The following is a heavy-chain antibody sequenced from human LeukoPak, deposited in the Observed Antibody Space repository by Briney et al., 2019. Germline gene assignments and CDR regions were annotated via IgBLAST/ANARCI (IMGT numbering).Heavy chain of an antibody. D-gene: IGHD3-3*01. CDR1: GFTFSSYA. CDR2: ISYDGSNK. CDR3: ARGGIFGVVTTDY. V-gene: IGHV3-30-3*01. Sequence: GGSLRLSCAASGFTFSSYAMHWVRQAPGKGLEWVAVISYDGSNKYYADSVKGRFTISRDNSKNTLYLQMNSLRAEDTAVYYCARGGIFGVVTTDYWGQGTLVTVSS. J-gene: IGHJ4*02.